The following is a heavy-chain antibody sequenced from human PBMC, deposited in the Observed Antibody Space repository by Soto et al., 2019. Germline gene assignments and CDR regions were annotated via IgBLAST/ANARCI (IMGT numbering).Heavy chain of an antibody. CDR3: VHRQHCNCFDP. D-gene: IGHD2-15*01. Sequence: SGPTLVNPTQTLTLTCTFSGFSLGTNGVGVGWIRQPPGKALEWLALIYCDGDKRYSPSLKSRLTITKDTSKNQVVFTMTNMDPVDTATYFCVHRQHCNCFDPWGQGTLVTGS. CDR2: IYCDGDK. J-gene: IGHJ5*02. CDR1: GFSLGTNGVG. V-gene: IGHV2-5*02.